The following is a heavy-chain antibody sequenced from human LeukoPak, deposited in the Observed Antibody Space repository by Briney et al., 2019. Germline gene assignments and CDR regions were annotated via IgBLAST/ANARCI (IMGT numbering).Heavy chain of an antibody. CDR1: GFTFSSYS. CDR3: ARVRGGVWGSYRYDY. J-gene: IGHJ4*02. Sequence: VGSLRLSCAASGFTFSSYSMSWVRQAPGKGLEWVGDIKQDGSEKYYVDSVKGRFTISRDNAKNSLYLQMNSLRAEATAVYYCARVRGGVWGSYRYDYWGQGTLVTVSS. CDR2: IKQDGSEK. V-gene: IGHV3-7*01. D-gene: IGHD3-16*02.